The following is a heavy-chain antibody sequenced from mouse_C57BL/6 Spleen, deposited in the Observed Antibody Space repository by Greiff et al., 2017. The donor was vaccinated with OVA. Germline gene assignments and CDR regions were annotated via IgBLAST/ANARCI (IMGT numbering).Heavy chain of an antibody. CDR2: IHPNSGST. CDR3: ARRDYDWAWFAY. D-gene: IGHD2-4*01. J-gene: IGHJ3*01. CDR1: GYTFTSYW. V-gene: IGHV1-64*01. Sequence: QVQLQQPGAELVKPGASVKLSCKASGYTFTSYWMHWVKQRPGQGLEWIGMIHPNSGSTNYNEKFKSKATLTVDKSSSTAYMQLSSLTSEDSAVYYCARRDYDWAWFAYWGQGTLVTVSA.